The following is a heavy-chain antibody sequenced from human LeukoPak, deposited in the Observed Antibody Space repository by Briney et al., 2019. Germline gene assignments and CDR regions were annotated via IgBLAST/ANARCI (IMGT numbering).Heavy chain of an antibody. D-gene: IGHD3-22*01. V-gene: IGHV1-24*01. Sequence: ASVKVSCKVSGYTLTELSMHWVRQAPGKGHEWMGGFDPEDGETIYAQKFQGRVTMTEDTSTDTAYMELSSLRSEDTAVYYCATFTYYYDSSGYSHFDYWGQGTLVTVSS. CDR2: FDPEDGET. J-gene: IGHJ4*02. CDR1: GYTLTELS. CDR3: ATFTYYYDSSGYSHFDY.